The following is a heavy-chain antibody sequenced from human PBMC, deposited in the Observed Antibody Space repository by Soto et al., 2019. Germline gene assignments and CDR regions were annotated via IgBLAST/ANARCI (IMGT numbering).Heavy chain of an antibody. V-gene: IGHV3-33*01. Sequence: PGGPLRLSCAASGFPFTTYGMHWVRQAPGKGLEWVALLWYDGSSEYYADSVKGRLTISRDNSKSTLSLQMNSLRAEDTAVYYCARGGETYSNRWYWLDPWGQGTLVTVSS. CDR1: GFPFTTYG. CDR2: LWYDGSSE. J-gene: IGHJ5*02. CDR3: ARGGETYSNRWYWLDP. D-gene: IGHD6-13*01.